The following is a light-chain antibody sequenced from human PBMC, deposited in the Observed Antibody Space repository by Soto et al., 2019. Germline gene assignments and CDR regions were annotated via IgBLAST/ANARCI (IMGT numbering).Light chain of an antibody. CDR3: SSYAGSTVV. CDR1: SSDVGGYNY. Sequence: QSALTQPPSASGSPGQSVTISCTGTSSDVGGYNYVSWYQQHPGKAPKRMIYDVSKRPSGVPDRFSGSKSGNTASLTVSGLQAEDEADYYCSSYAGSTVVFGGGTKLTVL. V-gene: IGLV2-8*01. CDR2: DVS. J-gene: IGLJ2*01.